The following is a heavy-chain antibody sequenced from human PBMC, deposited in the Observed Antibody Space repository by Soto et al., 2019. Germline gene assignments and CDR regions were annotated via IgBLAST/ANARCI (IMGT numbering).Heavy chain of an antibody. CDR3: ARGPITQTSFIDH. J-gene: IGHJ4*02. V-gene: IGHV3-30-3*01. Sequence: GSLRLSCAASGFTFSSYAMSWVRQAPGKGLEWVTVISYDGGNQYYADSVKGRFTISRDNSKDTLYLQMHSLRSDDTAVYFCARGPITQTSFIDHWGQGTLVTVSS. CDR2: ISYDGGNQ. CDR1: GFTFSSYA. D-gene: IGHD1-20*01.